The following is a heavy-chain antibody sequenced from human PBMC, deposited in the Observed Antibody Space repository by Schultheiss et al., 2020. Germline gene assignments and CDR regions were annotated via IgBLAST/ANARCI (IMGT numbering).Heavy chain of an antibody. CDR2: ISSNGGST. CDR1: GFTFSSYS. V-gene: IGHV3-64*04. J-gene: IGHJ4*02. D-gene: IGHD2-15*01. Sequence: GGSLRLSCAASGFTFSSYSMNWVRQAPGKGLEYVSAISSNGGSTYYADSVKGRFTISRDNSKNTLSLQMNSLRAEDTAVYYCANDRDVVVGGYWGQGTLVNVSS. CDR3: ANDRDVVVGGY.